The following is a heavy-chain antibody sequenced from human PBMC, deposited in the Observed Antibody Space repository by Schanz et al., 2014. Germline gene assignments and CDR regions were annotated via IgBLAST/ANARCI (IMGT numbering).Heavy chain of an antibody. J-gene: IGHJ4*02. CDR2: INHSGGT. V-gene: IGHV4-34*08. CDR1: GYTVSSNY. D-gene: IGHD3-10*01. CDR3: ELITLDRGVRNDY. Sequence: VQLVESGGGLIQPGGSLRLSCAASGYTVSSNYMSWVRQAPGKGLEWIGEINHSGGTNYNPSLKSRVTMSVDTSKNQFSLILTSVTAADTAVYYCELITLDRGVRNDYWGQGTLVSVSS.